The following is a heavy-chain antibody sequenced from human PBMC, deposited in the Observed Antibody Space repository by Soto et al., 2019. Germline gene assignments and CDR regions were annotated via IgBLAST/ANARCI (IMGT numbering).Heavy chain of an antibody. Sequence: EVHLLESGGGLVQPGGSLRLSCAASGFTFSSHAMSWVRQAPGKGLEWVSSTIDSGGRSYHADSVRGRFTISRDNSKNPLYLQMNSLRADDTAIYYCAKDKMEQWLVGGYYDYWGQGALVTVSS. CDR3: AKDKMEQWLVGGYYDY. V-gene: IGHV3-23*01. CDR1: GFTFSSHA. J-gene: IGHJ4*02. CDR2: TIDSGGRS. D-gene: IGHD6-19*01.